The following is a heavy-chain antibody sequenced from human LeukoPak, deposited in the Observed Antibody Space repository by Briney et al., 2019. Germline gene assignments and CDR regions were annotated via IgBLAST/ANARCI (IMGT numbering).Heavy chain of an antibody. D-gene: IGHD3-22*01. CDR3: ARSGYYPGDAFDI. CDR2: IYYSGST. J-gene: IGHJ3*02. Sequence: SETLSLTCTVSGGPISSGDYYWSWIRQPPGKGLEWIGYIYYSGSTYYNPSLKSRVTISVDTSKNQFSLKLSSVTAADTAVYYCARSGYYPGDAFDIWGQGTMVTVSS. V-gene: IGHV4-30-4*01. CDR1: GGPISSGDYY.